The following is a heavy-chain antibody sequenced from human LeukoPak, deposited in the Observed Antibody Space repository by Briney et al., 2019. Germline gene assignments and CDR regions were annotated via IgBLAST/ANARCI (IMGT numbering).Heavy chain of an antibody. J-gene: IGHJ4*02. CDR2: ISWNSGSI. CDR3: ARFRGSRPFDY. D-gene: IGHD3-10*01. CDR1: GFTFDDYA. Sequence: SLRLSCAASGFTFDDYAMHWVRQAPGKGLEWVSSISWNSGSIGYADSVKGRFTISRDNAKNSLYLQMNSLRAEDTAFYYCARFRGSRPFDYWGQGTLVTVSS. V-gene: IGHV3-9*01.